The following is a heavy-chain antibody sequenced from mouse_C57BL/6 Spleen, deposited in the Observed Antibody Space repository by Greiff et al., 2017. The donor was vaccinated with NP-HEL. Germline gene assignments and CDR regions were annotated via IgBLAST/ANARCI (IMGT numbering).Heavy chain of an antibody. Sequence: QVQLQQPGAELVRPGSSVKLSCKASGYTFTSYWMHWVKQRPIQGLEWIGNIDPSDSETHYNQKFKDKATLTVDKSSSTAYMQLSSLTSEDSAVYYWASDWGGAWFAYWGQGTLVTVSA. CDR3: ASDWGGAWFAY. CDR2: IDPSDSET. J-gene: IGHJ3*01. CDR1: GYTFTSYW. D-gene: IGHD4-1*01. V-gene: IGHV1-52*01.